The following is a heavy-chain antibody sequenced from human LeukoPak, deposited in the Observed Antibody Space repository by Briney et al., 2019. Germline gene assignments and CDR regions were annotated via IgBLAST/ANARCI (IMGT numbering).Heavy chain of an antibody. V-gene: IGHV4-61*02. CDR2: IYTSGST. CDR1: GGSISSGSYY. Sequence: SETLSLTCTVSGGSISSGSYYWSWIRQPAGKGLEWIGRIYTSGSTNYNPSLKSRVTISVDTSKNQFSLKLSSVTAADTAVYYCASFYDSSGYYSQAYWGQGALVTVSS. D-gene: IGHD3-22*01. CDR3: ASFYDSSGYYSQAY. J-gene: IGHJ4*02.